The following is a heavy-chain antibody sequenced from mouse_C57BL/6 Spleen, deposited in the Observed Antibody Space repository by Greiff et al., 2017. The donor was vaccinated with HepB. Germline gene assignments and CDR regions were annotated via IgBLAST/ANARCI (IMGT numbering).Heavy chain of an antibody. J-gene: IGHJ2*01. D-gene: IGHD1-1*02. CDR2: IDPETGGT. V-gene: IGHV1-15*01. CDR3: TRRRTICSRYFDY. CDR1: GYTFTDYE. Sequence: QVQLKQSGAELVRPGASVTLSCKASGYTFTDYEMHWVKQTPVHGLEWIGAIDPETGGTAYNQKFKGKAILTADKSSSTAYMELRSLTSEDSAVYYCTRRRTICSRYFDYWGQGTTLTVSS.